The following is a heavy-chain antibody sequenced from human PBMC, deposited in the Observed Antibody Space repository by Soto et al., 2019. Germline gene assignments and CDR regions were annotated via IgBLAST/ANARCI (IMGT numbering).Heavy chain of an antibody. V-gene: IGHV3-30*03. CDR1: GFTFSSYG. CDR3: AHSLRHGCDFWSTILGGYYYYGMEV. J-gene: IGHJ6*02. D-gene: IGHD3-3*01. Sequence: QVQLVESGGGGVRPRRCLRLSCAASGFTFSSYGMHGVLQAPGKGPERVAVISCDVSNKYYADFVKGRFTISRDNPKNTFNQLKNSPRAEDTHVYDCAHSLRHGCDFWSTILGGYYYYGMEVWGQGTPVTVPS. CDR2: ISCDVSNK.